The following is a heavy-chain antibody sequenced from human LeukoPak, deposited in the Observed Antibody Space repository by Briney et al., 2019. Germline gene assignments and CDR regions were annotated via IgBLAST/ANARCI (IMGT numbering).Heavy chain of an antibody. CDR2: ISAYNGNT. J-gene: IGHJ6*03. V-gene: IGHV1-18*01. Sequence: ASVKVSCKASGYTFTSYGISWVQQAPGQGLEWMGWISAYNGNTNYAQKLQGRVTMTTDTSTSTAYMELRSLRSDDTAVYYCARERYYDILTGYYYYMDVWGKGTTVTISS. CDR3: ARERYYDILTGYYYYMDV. D-gene: IGHD3-9*01. CDR1: GYTFTSYG.